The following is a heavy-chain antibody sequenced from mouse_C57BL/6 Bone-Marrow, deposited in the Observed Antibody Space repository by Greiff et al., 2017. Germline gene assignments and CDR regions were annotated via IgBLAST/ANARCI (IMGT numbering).Heavy chain of an antibody. CDR2: IYPRSGNT. Sequence: QVQLQQSGAELARPGASVKLSCKASGYTFTSYGISWVKQRTGQGLEWIGEIYPRSGNTYYNEKFKGKATLTADKSSSTAYMELRSLSSEVSAVYFCARGGIYYAYAAWFAYWGQGTLVTVSA. D-gene: IGHD1-1*02. CDR1: GYTFTSYG. J-gene: IGHJ3*01. CDR3: ARGGIYYAYAAWFAY. V-gene: IGHV1-81*01.